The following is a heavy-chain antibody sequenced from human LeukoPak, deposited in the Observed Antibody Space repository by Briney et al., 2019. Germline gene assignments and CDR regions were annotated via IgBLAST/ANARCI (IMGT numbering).Heavy chain of an antibody. D-gene: IGHD3-10*01. V-gene: IGHV4-4*07. CDR3: ARDSGTTGEVKFDP. CDR1: GGSISRCY. Sequence: SETLSLTCTVSGGSISRCYWSWIRQPAGKGLEWIGRVYTSGSTTYNPSLKSRVTMSIDTSKNQFSLKVSSVTAADTAVYYCARDSGTTGEVKFDPWGQGTLVTVSS. CDR2: VYTSGST. J-gene: IGHJ5*02.